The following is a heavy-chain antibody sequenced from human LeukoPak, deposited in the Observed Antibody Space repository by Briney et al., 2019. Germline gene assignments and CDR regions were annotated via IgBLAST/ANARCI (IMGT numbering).Heavy chain of an antibody. V-gene: IGHV3-21*01. Sequence: GGSLRLSCADSGFTFSTYTMNWVRQAPRKGLEWVASISSSSSNIYYADSVGGRFTISRDNAKNSLYLQMNSLRAEDTAVYYCARSKLIAVADTSPEPYFYGMDVWGQGTTVTVSS. CDR3: ARSKLIAVADTSPEPYFYGMDV. CDR1: GFTFSTYT. J-gene: IGHJ6*02. D-gene: IGHD6-19*01. CDR2: ISSSSSNI.